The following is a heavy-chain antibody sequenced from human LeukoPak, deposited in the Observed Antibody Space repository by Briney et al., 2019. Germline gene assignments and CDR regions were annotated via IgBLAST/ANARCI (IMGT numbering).Heavy chain of an antibody. CDR2: INPSGGST. CDR1: GYTFTSYY. J-gene: IGHJ3*02. V-gene: IGHV1-46*01. CDR3: ARTELNHDAFDI. D-gene: IGHD1-14*01. Sequence: ASVKVSCKASGYTFTSYYMHWVRQAPRQGLGWMGIINPSGGSTSYAQKFQGRVTMTRDMSTSTVYMELSSLRSEDTAVYYCARTELNHDAFDIWGQGTMVTVSS.